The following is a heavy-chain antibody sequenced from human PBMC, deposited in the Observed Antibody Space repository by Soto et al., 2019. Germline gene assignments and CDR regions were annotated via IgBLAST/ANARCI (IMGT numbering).Heavy chain of an antibody. Sequence: QVQLVQSGAEVKKPGASVKVYCKASGYTFTSYDINWVRQASGQGLEWMGWMNPNSGNTGYAQKFQGRVTMTRNTSISTAYMELSSLRSEDTAVYYCARGLDYSGYDSTPYYWGQGTLVTVTS. CDR1: GYTFTSYD. CDR3: ARGLDYSGYDSTPYY. J-gene: IGHJ4*02. D-gene: IGHD5-12*01. V-gene: IGHV1-8*01. CDR2: MNPNSGNT.